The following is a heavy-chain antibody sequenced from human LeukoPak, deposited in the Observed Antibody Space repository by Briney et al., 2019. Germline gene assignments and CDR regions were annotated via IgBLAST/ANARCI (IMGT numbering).Heavy chain of an antibody. CDR1: GGSISSFY. CDR2: FYYSGSH. CDR3: ASFSSGYYYRFYY. J-gene: IGHJ4*02. Sequence: PSETLSLTCTVSGGSISSFYWSWVRQPPGRGMEWIGYFYYSGSHNYHPSLKSRAPISGDTPKNQFSRSLTSVTAAAPAVYSWASFSSGYYYRFYYWGQRTLVTVSS. D-gene: IGHD3-22*01. V-gene: IGHV4-59*08.